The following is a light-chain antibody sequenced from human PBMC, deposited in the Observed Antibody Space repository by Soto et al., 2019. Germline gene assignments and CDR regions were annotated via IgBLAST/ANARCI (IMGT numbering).Light chain of an antibody. CDR3: QQYNNLPVA. V-gene: IGKV3-15*01. Sequence: EIVMTQSPATLSVSPGERATLSCRASQSVSSNLAWYQQKPGQAPRLLIYGASTRATGIPARFSGSGSGTDFTLTISSLQSEDFAIYYCQQYNNLPVAFGQGTKVEIK. J-gene: IGKJ1*01. CDR2: GAS. CDR1: QSVSSN.